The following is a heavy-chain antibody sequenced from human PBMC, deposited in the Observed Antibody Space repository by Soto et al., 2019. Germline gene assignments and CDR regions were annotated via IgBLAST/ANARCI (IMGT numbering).Heavy chain of an antibody. V-gene: IGHV3-23*04. CDR1: GFTFRHYA. CDR2: ISSGRGATI. D-gene: IGHD4-17*01. Sequence: EVQLVESGGGLVQPGGSLRLSCAASGFTFRHYAMNWVRQAPGKGLEWVSCISSGRGATIRYAESVQGRFSISRDNSKNTLFLQMNNLRVDDTALYYCAKDQGEGGDYENLLPSDLGQGILVTVSS. CDR3: AKDQGEGGDYENLLPSD. J-gene: IGHJ4*02.